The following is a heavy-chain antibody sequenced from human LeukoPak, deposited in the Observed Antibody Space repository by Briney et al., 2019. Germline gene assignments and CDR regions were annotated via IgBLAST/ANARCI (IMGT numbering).Heavy chain of an antibody. CDR2: ISGSGGST. V-gene: IGHV3-23*01. CDR3: ARDYNWNSDYFDY. J-gene: IGHJ4*02. CDR1: GFTFSSYA. Sequence: GGSLRLSCAASGFTFSSYAMSWVRQAPGKGLEWVSAISGSGGSTYYADSVKGRFTISRDTSKNTLYLRMNSLRAEDTAVYYCARDYNWNSDYFDYWGQGTLVTVSS. D-gene: IGHD1-7*01.